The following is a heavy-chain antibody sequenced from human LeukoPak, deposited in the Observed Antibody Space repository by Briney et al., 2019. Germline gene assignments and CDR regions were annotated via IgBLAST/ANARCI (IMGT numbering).Heavy chain of an antibody. J-gene: IGHJ4*02. CDR1: GFTFTDYW. CDR2: IQRGGSES. V-gene: IGHV3-7*01. CDR3: ARVGTWELQRVFDY. Sequence: GGSLRLSCAASGFTFTDYWMTWARQVPGKGLEWVANIQRGGSESYYVDSVEGRFTISRENAKNSLYLQMDSLRVEDTAVYYCARVGTWELQRVFDYWGQGTLVTVSS. D-gene: IGHD1-26*01.